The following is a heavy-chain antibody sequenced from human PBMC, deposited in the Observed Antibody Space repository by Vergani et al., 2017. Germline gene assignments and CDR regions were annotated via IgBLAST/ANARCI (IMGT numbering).Heavy chain of an antibody. D-gene: IGHD4-23*01. CDR1: GFTFSSYS. J-gene: IGHJ3*02. V-gene: IGHV3-48*01. CDR2: ISSSSRTI. Sequence: EVQLVESGGGLVQPGGSLRLSCAASGFTFSSYSMNWVRQAPGKGLEWLSYISSSSRTIYYADSVKGRFTISRDNAKNSLYLQMNSLRAEDTAVYYCARGGSVVTGPDAFDIWGQGTMVTVSS. CDR3: ARGGSVVTGPDAFDI.